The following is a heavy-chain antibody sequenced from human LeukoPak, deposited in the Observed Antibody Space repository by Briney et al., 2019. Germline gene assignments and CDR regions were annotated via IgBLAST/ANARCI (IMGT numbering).Heavy chain of an antibody. CDR2: INPNSSST. V-gene: IGHV1-2*02. J-gene: IGHJ4*02. CDR1: GYTFTGYY. CDR3: ARRGNYGDYFDF. Sequence: ASVKVSCKASGYTFTGYYMHWVRQAPGRGREWMGWINPNSSSTNYAQKCKGRVTLHRHTSISTVFMDLRRLRSDHTAVYYCARRGNYGDYFDFWGQGTLVTVSS. D-gene: IGHD4-17*01.